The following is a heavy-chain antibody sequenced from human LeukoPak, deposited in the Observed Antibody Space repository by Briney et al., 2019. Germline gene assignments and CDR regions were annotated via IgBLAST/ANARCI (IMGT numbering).Heavy chain of an antibody. Sequence: SETLSLTCTVSGGSISSGGYYWSWIRQHPGKGLEWIGYIYYSGSTYYNPSLKSRVTISVDTSKNQFSLKLSSVTAADTAVYYCARVSGGNSPTDYWGQGTLVTVSS. D-gene: IGHD4-23*01. V-gene: IGHV4-39*01. CDR3: ARVSGGNSPTDY. CDR2: IYYSGST. CDR1: GGSISSGGYY. J-gene: IGHJ4*02.